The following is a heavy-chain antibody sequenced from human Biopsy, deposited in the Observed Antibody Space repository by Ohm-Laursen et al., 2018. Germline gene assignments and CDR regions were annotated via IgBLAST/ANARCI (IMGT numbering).Heavy chain of an antibody. CDR1: DGSINSYY. V-gene: IGHV4-59*01. CDR3: ARGSSYGYDFDY. D-gene: IGHD5-18*01. Sequence: TLSLTWAVSDGSINSYYWNWIRQPPGKRLEWIGNIYYSGSTNFNPSLKSRVTISVDTSKNQFSLKLSSVTAADTAAYFCARGSSYGYDFDYWGQGTLVAVSS. CDR2: IYYSGST. J-gene: IGHJ4*02.